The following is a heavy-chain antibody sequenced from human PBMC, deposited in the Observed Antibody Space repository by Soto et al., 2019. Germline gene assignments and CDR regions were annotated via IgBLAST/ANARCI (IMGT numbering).Heavy chain of an antibody. CDR3: TTDKSYWSNYYYYGMDV. CDR1: GFTFSNAW. CDR2: IKIKTDGGTT. V-gene: IGHV3-15*01. D-gene: IGHD1-1*01. J-gene: IGHJ6*02. Sequence: GGSLRLSCAASGFTFSNAWMSWVRQAPGKGLEWVGRIKIKTDGGTTDYAAPVKGRFTISRDDSKNTLYLQTNSLKTEDTAVYYRTTDKSYWSNYYYYGMDVWGQGTTVTVSS.